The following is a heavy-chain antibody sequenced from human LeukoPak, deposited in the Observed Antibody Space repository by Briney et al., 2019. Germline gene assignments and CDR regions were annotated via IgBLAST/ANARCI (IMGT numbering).Heavy chain of an antibody. CDR3: ARAPYYYGSGSAEFDY. V-gene: IGHV1-2*02. CDR1: GYTFTGYY. Sequence: ASVKVSCKASGYTFTGYYMHWVRQAPGQGLEWMGWINPNSGGTNYAQKFQGRVTMTRDTSISTAYMELSRLRSDDTAVYYCARAPYYYGSGSAEFDYWGQGTLVTVSS. D-gene: IGHD3-10*01. CDR2: INPNSGGT. J-gene: IGHJ4*02.